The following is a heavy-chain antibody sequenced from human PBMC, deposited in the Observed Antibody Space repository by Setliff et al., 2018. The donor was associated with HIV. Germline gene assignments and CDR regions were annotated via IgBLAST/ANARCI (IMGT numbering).Heavy chain of an antibody. V-gene: IGHV3-48*03. CDR2: ISSSGSTI. CDR3: ARAGVYYDSSGYCIDY. CDR1: GFTFSSYE. Sequence: GGSLRLSCAASGFTFSSYEMNWVRQAPGKGLEWASYISSSGSTIYYADSVKGRFTISRDNAKNSLYLQMNSLRAEDTAVYYCARAGVYYDSSGYCIDYWGQGTLVTVSS. J-gene: IGHJ4*02. D-gene: IGHD3-22*01.